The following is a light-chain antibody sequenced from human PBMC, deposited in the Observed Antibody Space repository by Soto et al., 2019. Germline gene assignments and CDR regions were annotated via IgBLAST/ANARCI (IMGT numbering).Light chain of an antibody. J-gene: IGLJ3*02. CDR3: QAYEYRFTASV. CDR2: GNR. Sequence: QSVLTQPPSVSGAPGQRVTISCTGNSSNLGAGYDVHWYQQLPGAAPKLVIFGNRNRPSGFPERFSGSKSGTSASLAIAGLQSEHEADYYCQAYEYRFTASVFGGGTKLTVL. CDR1: SSNLGAGYD. V-gene: IGLV1-40*01.